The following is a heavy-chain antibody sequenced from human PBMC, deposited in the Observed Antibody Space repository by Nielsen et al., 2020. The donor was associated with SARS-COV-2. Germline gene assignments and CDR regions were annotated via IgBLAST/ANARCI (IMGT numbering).Heavy chain of an antibody. J-gene: IGHJ1*01. V-gene: IGHV3-30-3*01. D-gene: IGHD6-19*01. CDR3: ARDLYSSGWWGYFQY. CDR1: GFTFSNYA. CDR2: ISYGGSNK. Sequence: GESLKISCAASGFTFSNYALHWVRQAPGKGLEWVAFISYGGSNKYYADSVKGRFTISRDNSKNTLSLQMNSLRPEDAAVYYCARDLYSSGWWGYFQYWGQGTLVIVSS.